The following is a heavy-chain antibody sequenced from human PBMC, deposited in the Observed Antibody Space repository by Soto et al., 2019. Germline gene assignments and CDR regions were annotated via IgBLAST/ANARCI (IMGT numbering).Heavy chain of an antibody. CDR2: IYYSGST. D-gene: IGHD4-17*01. Sequence: SETLSLTCTVSGGSISSYYWSWIRQPPGKGLEWIGYIYYSGSTNYNPSLKSRVTISVDTSKNQFSLKLSSVTAADTAVYYCARAVYDYGDYEFDYWGQGTLVTVSS. V-gene: IGHV4-59*01. CDR1: GGSISSYY. CDR3: ARAVYDYGDYEFDY. J-gene: IGHJ4*02.